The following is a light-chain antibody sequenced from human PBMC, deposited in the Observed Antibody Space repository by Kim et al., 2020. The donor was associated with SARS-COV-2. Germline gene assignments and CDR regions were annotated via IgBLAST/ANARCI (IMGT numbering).Light chain of an antibody. Sequence: RVTISCGGSSSNGGAGNDVHGYQQVPGRAPKLLIFADTRRPSGVPDRLSGSKSGSSASLVITGLQAEDEADYYCQAFDNRLSGWVFGGGTQLTVL. CDR2: ADT. CDR3: QAFDNRLSGWV. J-gene: IGLJ3*02. V-gene: IGLV1-40*01. CDR1: SSNGGAGND.